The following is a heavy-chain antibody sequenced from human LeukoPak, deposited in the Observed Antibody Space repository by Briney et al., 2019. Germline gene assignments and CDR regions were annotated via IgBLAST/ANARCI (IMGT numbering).Heavy chain of an antibody. CDR3: ARGSTYYDSSGQVPFDY. V-gene: IGHV3-48*01. CDR1: GFTFSTYS. J-gene: IGHJ4*02. CDR2: ISSSSSTI. D-gene: IGHD3-22*01. Sequence: GGSLRLSCAASGFTFSTYSMNWVLQAPGKGLEWVSYISSSSSTIYYADSVKGRFTISRDNAKNSLYLQMNSLRAEDTAVYYCARGSTYYDSSGQVPFDYWGQGTLVTVSS.